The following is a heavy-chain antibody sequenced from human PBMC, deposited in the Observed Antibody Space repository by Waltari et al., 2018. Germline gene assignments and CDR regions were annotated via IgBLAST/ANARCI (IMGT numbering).Heavy chain of an antibody. Sequence: QVQLVQSGAEVKKPGASVKVSCKASGYTFTGYYMHWVRQAPGQGLEWMGWINPNSGGTNYAQKFQGRVTMTRDTFISKAYMELSRLRSDDTAVYYCARGETYCSGGSCYSGWFDPWGQGTLVTVSS. V-gene: IGHV1-2*02. CDR3: ARGETYCSGGSCYSGWFDP. J-gene: IGHJ5*02. CDR2: INPNSGGT. D-gene: IGHD2-15*01. CDR1: GYTFTGYY.